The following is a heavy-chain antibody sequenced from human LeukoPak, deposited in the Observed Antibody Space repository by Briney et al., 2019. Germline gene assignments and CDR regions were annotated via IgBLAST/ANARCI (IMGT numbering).Heavy chain of an antibody. V-gene: IGHV3-48*03. CDR3: ARDPQWPPLDYYMDV. D-gene: IGHD6-19*01. CDR1: GFTFSSYE. Sequence: GGSLRLSCAASGFTFSSYEMNWVRQAPGKGLEWVSYISRSGSTIYYADSLKGRFTISRDNAKNSLYLQMNSLRAEDTAVYYCARDPQWPPLDYYMDVWGKGTTVTVSS. CDR2: ISRSGSTI. J-gene: IGHJ6*03.